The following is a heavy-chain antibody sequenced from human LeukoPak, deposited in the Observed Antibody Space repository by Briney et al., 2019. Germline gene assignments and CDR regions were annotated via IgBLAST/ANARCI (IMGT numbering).Heavy chain of an antibody. CDR1: GGSISSYY. CDR3: AREGMVPD. J-gene: IGHJ4*02. V-gene: IGHV4-59*01. D-gene: IGHD3-10*01. CDR2: IYYSGST. Sequence: SETLSLTCTVSGGSISSYYWSWIRQPPGKGLEWIGYIYYSGSTYYNPSLKSRVTISVDTSKNQFSLKLSSVTAADTAVYYCAREGMVPDWGQGTLVTVSS.